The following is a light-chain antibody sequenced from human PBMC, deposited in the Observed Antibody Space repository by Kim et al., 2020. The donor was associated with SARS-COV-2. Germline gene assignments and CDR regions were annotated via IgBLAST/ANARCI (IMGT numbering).Light chain of an antibody. CDR2: GAS. V-gene: IGKV3-20*01. CDR1: QSVSSSY. Sequence: PGERATLSCRARQSVSSSYLAWYQQKPGQAPRLLIYGASSRATGIPDRFSGSGSGTDFTLTISRLEPEDFAVYYCQQYGSSPPVTFGQGTRLEIK. J-gene: IGKJ5*01. CDR3: QQYGSSPPVT.